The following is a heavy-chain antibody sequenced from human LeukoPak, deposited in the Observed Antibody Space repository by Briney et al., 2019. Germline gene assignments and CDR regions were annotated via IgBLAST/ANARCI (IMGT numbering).Heavy chain of an antibody. D-gene: IGHD6-13*01. V-gene: IGHV3-23*01. CDR3: ARDRAAAGTRDGFDP. J-gene: IGHJ5*02. Sequence: GGSLRLSCAASGFTFSSYAMSWVRQAPGKGLEWVSAISGSGGSTYYADSVKGRFTISRDNSKNTLYLQMNSLRAEDTAVYYCARDRAAAGTRDGFDPWGQGTLVTVSS. CDR2: ISGSGGST. CDR1: GFTFSSYA.